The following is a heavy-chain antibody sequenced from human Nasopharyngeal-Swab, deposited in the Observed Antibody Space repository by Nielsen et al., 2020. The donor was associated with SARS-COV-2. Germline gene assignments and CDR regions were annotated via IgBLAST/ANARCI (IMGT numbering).Heavy chain of an antibody. D-gene: IGHD3-3*01. CDR3: AKGGEAGQRFLEWLYYFDC. V-gene: IGHV3-23*03. J-gene: IGHJ4*02. CDR2: IYSGGSST. Sequence: GESLKISCAASGFTFSSYAMSWVRQAPGKGLEWVSVIYSGGSSTYYADSVKGRFTISRDNSKNTLYLQMNSLRAEDTAVYYCAKGGEAGQRFLEWLYYFDCWGQGTLVTVSS. CDR1: GFTFSSYA.